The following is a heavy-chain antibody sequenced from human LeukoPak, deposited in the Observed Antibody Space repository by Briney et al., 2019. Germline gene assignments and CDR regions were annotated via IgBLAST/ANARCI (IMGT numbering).Heavy chain of an antibody. Sequence: GGSQRLSCAASGFSFDDYAMFWVRQVPVKGLEWVAGIDWRSGSIGYADSVQGRFTISRDNAKKSLSLQMSSLRPEDTALYFCARGNTLKDDSFYHGMDVWGPGTTVIVSS. J-gene: IGHJ6*02. CDR3: ARGNTLKDDSFYHGMDV. CDR2: IDWRSGSI. D-gene: IGHD1/OR15-1a*01. CDR1: GFSFDDYA. V-gene: IGHV3-9*01.